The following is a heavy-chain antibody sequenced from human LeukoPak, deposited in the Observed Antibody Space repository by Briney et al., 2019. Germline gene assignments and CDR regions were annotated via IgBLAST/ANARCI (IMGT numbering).Heavy chain of an antibody. D-gene: IGHD3-16*02. J-gene: IGHJ6*02. Sequence: SETLSLTCTVSGGSISSYYWSWIRQPPGKGLEWIGYIYYSGSTNHNPSLMSRVVISVDKSNNQFSLKLNSVTAADTAVYYCATSNSGSNRYGMDVWGQGTKVTVS. CDR2: IYYSGST. CDR3: ATSNSGSNRYGMDV. V-gene: IGHV4-59*12. CDR1: GGSISSYY.